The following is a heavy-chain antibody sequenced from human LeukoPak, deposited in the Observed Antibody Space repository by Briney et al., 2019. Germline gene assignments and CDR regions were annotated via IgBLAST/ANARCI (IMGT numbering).Heavy chain of an antibody. CDR2: ISSSSSYI. Sequence: GGSLRLSCAASGFTFSSYSMNWVRQAPGKGLEWVSSISSSSSYIYYADSVKGRFTISRDNAKSSPYLQMNSLRAEDTAVYYCAKDGPLHLGELSYYYYYYMDVWGKGTTVTVSS. D-gene: IGHD3-16*02. J-gene: IGHJ6*03. CDR1: GFTFSSYS. CDR3: AKDGPLHLGELSYYYYYYMDV. V-gene: IGHV3-21*01.